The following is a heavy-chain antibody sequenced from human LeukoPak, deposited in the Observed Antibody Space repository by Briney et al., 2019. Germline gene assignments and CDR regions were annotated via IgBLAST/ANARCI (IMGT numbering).Heavy chain of an antibody. CDR1: GFTFSSYA. CDR2: ISYDGSNK. V-gene: IGHV3-30-3*01. Sequence: PGRSLRLSCAASGFTFSSYAMHWVRQAPGKGPEWVAVISYDGSNKYYADSVKGRFTISRDNSKNTLYLQMNSLRAEDTAVYYCARETEDGYNYVNYWGQGTLVTVSS. D-gene: IGHD5-24*01. J-gene: IGHJ4*02. CDR3: ARETEDGYNYVNY.